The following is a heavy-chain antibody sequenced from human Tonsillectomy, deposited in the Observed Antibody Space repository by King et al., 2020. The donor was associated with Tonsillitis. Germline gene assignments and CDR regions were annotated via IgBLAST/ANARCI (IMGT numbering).Heavy chain of an antibody. Sequence: VQLVESGGGLVQPGGSLRLSCAASGFTFSSYWMHWVRQAPGKGLVWVSRIYSDGSSTSYADSVKGRFTISRDNAKNTLYLQMNSLRAEDTAVYYCARGPAPFVDISGFYSYYGMDVWGQGTTVTVSS. D-gene: IGHD3-22*01. V-gene: IGHV3-74*01. CDR2: IYSDGSST. CDR3: ARGPAPFVDISGFYSYYGMDV. CDR1: GFTFSSYW. J-gene: IGHJ6*02.